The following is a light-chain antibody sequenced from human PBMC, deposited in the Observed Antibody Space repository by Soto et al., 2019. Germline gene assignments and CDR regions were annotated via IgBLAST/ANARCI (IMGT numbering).Light chain of an antibody. Sequence: QPVLTQSPSAAASLGASVKLTGSRRSWHSSYAIAWHQQQPEKRPRDLMKLNSDGSHSKGDGIPDRFSGSSSGAERYLTISSLQSEDEADYYCQTWGSGILFGGGTEVTV. CDR1: SWHSSYA. CDR2: LNSDGSH. J-gene: IGLJ2*01. CDR3: QTWGSGIL. V-gene: IGLV4-69*01.